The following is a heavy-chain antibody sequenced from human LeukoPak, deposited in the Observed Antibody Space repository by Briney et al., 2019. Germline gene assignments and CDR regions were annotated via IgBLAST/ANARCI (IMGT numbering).Heavy chain of an antibody. CDR1: GGSLSGYY. CDR3: ARGPRIVGATTTYYYYGMDV. J-gene: IGHJ6*02. V-gene: IGHV4-34*01. CDR2: INHSGST. D-gene: IGHD1-26*01. Sequence: IPSETLSLTCAVYGGSLSGYYWSWIRQPPGKGLEWIGEINHSGSTNYNPSLKSRVTISVDTSKNQFSLKLSSVTAADTAVYYCARGPRIVGATTTYYYYGMDVWGQGTTVTVSS.